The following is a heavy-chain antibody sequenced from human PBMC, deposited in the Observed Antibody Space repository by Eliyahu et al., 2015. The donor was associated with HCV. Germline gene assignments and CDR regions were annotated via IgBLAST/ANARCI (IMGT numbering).Heavy chain of an antibody. CDR1: GGSFSVFY. CDR3: ARKYDFWSGYYPFDY. V-gene: IGHV4-34*01. J-gene: IGHJ4*02. D-gene: IGHD3-3*01. Sequence: QVQLQQWGAGLLKPSETLSLPXXVYGGSFSVFYWSWXRQPPGKGLEWIGEINHSGSTNYNPSLKSRVTISVDTSKNQFSLKLSSVTAADTAVYYCARKYDFWSGYYPFDYWGQGTLVTVSS. CDR2: INHSGST.